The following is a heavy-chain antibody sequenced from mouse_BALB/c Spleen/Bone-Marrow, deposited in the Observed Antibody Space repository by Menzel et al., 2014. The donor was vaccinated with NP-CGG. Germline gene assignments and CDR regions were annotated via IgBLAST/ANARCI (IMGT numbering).Heavy chain of an antibody. CDR1: GYTFTNYH. CDR2: INPSNGGT. D-gene: IGHD5-1*01. J-gene: IGHJ4*01. V-gene: IGHV1S81*02. Sequence: QVHVKQSGAELVKPGASVKLSCRASGYTFTNYHMYWVKQRPGQGLEWIGEINPSNGGTDFNEKFKSKATLTVDKSSSTAYMQLSSLTSEDSAVYYCTRLPHWGQGTSVTVSS. CDR3: TRLPH.